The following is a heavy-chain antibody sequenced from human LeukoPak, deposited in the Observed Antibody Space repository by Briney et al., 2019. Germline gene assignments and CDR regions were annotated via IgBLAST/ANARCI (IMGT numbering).Heavy chain of an antibody. CDR3: ATDKKYGIAYFDY. D-gene: IGHD2-15*01. J-gene: IGHJ4*02. CDR2: VDPEDGET. V-gene: IGHV1-69-2*01. CDR1: GYTFTDYY. Sequence: GASVKVSCKVSGYTFTDYYMHWLQQAPGKGLEWMGLVDPEDGETIYAEKFQGRVTITADTSTDTAYMELSSLRSEDTAVYYCATDKKYGIAYFDYWGQGTLVTVSS.